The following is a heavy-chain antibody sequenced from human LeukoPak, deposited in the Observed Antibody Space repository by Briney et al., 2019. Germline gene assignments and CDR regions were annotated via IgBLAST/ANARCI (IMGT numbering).Heavy chain of an antibody. Sequence: SQTLSLTCAISGDSVSSNSVWNWIRQSPSRGLEWLGRTYYRSTWYNDYAVSVRGRITVNPDTSKNQFSLHLNSVTPEDTAVYCCARRLTQYDCFDPWGQGILVTVSS. V-gene: IGHV6-1*01. J-gene: IGHJ5*02. CDR3: ARRLTQYDCFDP. D-gene: IGHD2-2*01. CDR1: GDSVSSNSV. CDR2: TYYRSTWYN.